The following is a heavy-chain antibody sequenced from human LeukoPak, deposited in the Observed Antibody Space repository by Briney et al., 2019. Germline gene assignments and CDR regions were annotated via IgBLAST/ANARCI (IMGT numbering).Heavy chain of an antibody. V-gene: IGHV1-69*01. CDR2: IIPIFGTA. CDR1: VGTFSSYA. J-gene: IGHJ6*02. D-gene: IGHD2-15*01. Sequence: SVNVSCKASVGTFSSYAISWVRQAPGQGLEWMGGIIPIFGTANYAQKCQGRVTITADESTSTAYMELSSLRSEDTAVYYCASSGELRVYYYYYGMDVWGQGTTVTVSS. CDR3: ASSGELRVYYYYYGMDV.